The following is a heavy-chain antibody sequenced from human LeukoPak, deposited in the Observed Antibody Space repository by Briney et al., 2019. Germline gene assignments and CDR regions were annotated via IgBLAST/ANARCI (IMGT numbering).Heavy chain of an antibody. CDR1: GFSIGPFW. Sequence: GGSLRLSCVASGFSIGPFWMTWVRQAPGKGLEWVANIRGDASRLYYVDSVKGRFTISRDNAKNSLYLQMSNLRAEDTSVYYCARDRNYCSSDRCYDVFDIWGQGTMVTVSS. V-gene: IGHV3-7*01. D-gene: IGHD6-19*01. CDR3: ARDRNYCSSDRCYDVFDI. J-gene: IGHJ3*02. CDR2: IRGDASRL.